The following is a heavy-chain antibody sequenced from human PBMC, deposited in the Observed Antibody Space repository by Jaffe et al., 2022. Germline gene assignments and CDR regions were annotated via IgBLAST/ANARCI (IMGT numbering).Heavy chain of an antibody. CDR3: ARDVLEVVVANGDDY. D-gene: IGHD2-15*01. J-gene: IGHJ4*02. CDR2: IKQDGSEK. Sequence: EVQLVESGGGLVQPGGSLRLSCAASGFTFSSYWMSWVRQAPGKGLEWVANIKQDGSEKYYVDSVKGRFTISRDNAKNSLYLQMNSLRAEDTAVYYCARDVLEVVVANGDDYWGQGTLVTVSS. V-gene: IGHV3-7*01. CDR1: GFTFSSYW.